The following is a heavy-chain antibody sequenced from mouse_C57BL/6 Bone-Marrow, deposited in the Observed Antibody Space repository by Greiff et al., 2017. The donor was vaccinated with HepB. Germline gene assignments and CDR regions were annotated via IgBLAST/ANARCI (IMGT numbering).Heavy chain of an antibody. Sequence: VQLQESGAELVRPGTSVKMSCKASGYTFTNYWIGWAKQRPGHGLEWIGDIYPGGGYTNYNEKFKGKATLTADKSSSTAYMQFSSLTSEDSAIYYCARDPGKDYFDYWGQGTTLTVSS. V-gene: IGHV1-63*01. CDR3: ARDPGKDYFDY. CDR1: GYTFTNYW. D-gene: IGHD4-1*01. CDR2: IYPGGGYT. J-gene: IGHJ2*01.